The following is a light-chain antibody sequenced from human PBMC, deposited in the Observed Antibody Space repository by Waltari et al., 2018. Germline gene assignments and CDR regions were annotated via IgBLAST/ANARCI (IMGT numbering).Light chain of an antibody. CDR1: RSDVGNYDL. J-gene: IGLJ2*01. CDR2: EVT. Sequence: QSALTQPASVSGSPGQSITISCTGTRSDVGNYDLVSWYQHHPGKVPKLMIYEVTNRPPGGSNRFAGSKSGNTASLTISGLQAEDEADYYCSSYAGNSVLFGGGTKLTVL. V-gene: IGLV2-23*02. CDR3: SSYAGNSVL.